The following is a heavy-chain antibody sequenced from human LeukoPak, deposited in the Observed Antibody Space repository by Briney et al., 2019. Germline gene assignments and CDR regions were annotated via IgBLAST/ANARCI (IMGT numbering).Heavy chain of an antibody. V-gene: IGHV3-48*04. Sequence: GGSLRLSCTASGFTFSSYSMNWVRQAPGRGLEWVSYISSGSTTIYYADSVKGRFTISRDNAKNSLYLQMNSLRAEDTAVYYCAKEADYSNYFGYWGQGTLVTVSS. D-gene: IGHD4-11*01. CDR2: ISSGSTTI. CDR3: AKEADYSNYFGY. J-gene: IGHJ4*02. CDR1: GFTFSSYS.